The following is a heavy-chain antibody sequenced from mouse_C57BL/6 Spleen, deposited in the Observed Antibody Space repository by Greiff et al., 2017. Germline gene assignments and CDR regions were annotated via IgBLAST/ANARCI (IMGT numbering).Heavy chain of an antibody. J-gene: IGHJ4*01. V-gene: IGHV1-82*01. D-gene: IGHD1-1*01. CDR3: AKGYYGSSYYYYAMDY. CDR2: IYPGDGDT. Sequence: QVQLQQSGPELVKPGASVKISCMASGYAFSSSWMNWVKQRPGKGLEWIGRIYPGDGDTNYNGKFKGKATLTADKSSSTAYMQLSSLTSEDSAVYFCAKGYYGSSYYYYAMDYWGQGTSVTVSS. CDR1: GYAFSSSW.